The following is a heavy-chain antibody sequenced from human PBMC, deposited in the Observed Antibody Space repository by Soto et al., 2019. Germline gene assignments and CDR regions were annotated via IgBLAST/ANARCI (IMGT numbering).Heavy chain of an antibody. V-gene: IGHV1-24*01. D-gene: IGHD3-16*01. CDR2: FDPEDGEI. CDR3: ATGGPAGEFDN. CDR1: GYSLNELS. J-gene: IGHJ4*02. Sequence: QVHLVQSGAEVKKPGASVKVSCKVSGYSLNELSIHWVRQAPGKGLEWMGGFDPEDGEIGYAQKFQGRVTMTEDTSTDTANMDLSSLRSGDTAVYYCATGGPAGEFDNWGQGTLVTVSS.